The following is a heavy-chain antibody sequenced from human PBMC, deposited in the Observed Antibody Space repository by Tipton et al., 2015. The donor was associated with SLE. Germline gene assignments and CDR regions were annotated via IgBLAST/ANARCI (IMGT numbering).Heavy chain of an antibody. CDR1: GFTFSSYA. D-gene: IGHD1-7*01. J-gene: IGHJ5*01. Sequence: SLRLSCAASGFTFSSYAMSWVRQAPGKGLEWVSYISSSGTTIYYADSVKGRFTISRDNAKNSLYLQMNSLRAEDTAVYYCARASTLTGTPLDSWGQGTLVTVSS. CDR3: ARASTLTGTPLDS. V-gene: IGHV3-48*03. CDR2: ISSSGTTI.